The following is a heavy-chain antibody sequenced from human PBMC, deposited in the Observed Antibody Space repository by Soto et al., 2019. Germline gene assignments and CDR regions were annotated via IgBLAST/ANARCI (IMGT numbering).Heavy chain of an antibody. V-gene: IGHV4-31*03. Sequence: SGTLSLTCTVSGGSISSGGYYWSWIRQHPGKGLEWIGYIYYSGSTYYNPSLKSRVTISVDTSKNQFSLKLSSVTAADTAVYYCARGNADYGKRFDYWGQGTLVTVSS. CDR1: GGSISSGGYY. CDR2: IYYSGST. CDR3: ARGNADYGKRFDY. D-gene: IGHD4-17*01. J-gene: IGHJ4*02.